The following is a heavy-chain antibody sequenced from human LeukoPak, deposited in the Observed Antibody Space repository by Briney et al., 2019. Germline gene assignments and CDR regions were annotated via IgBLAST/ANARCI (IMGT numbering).Heavy chain of an antibody. V-gene: IGHV3-23*01. CDR1: GFTFSSYA. D-gene: IGHD3-16*01. CDR3: AKGSRGNFDS. J-gene: IGHJ4*02. CDR2: ISGSGGST. Sequence: GGSLRLSCAASGFTFSSYAMSWVRQAPGKGLEWVSVISGSGGSTYYADSVKGRFTISRDNSKTMLDLQMNSLRAEDTAVYYCAKGSRGNFDSWGQGTLVTVSS.